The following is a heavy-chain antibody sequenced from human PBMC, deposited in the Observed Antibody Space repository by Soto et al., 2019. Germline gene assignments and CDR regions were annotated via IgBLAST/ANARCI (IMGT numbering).Heavy chain of an antibody. CDR3: ANSTNYYDSSNDY. D-gene: IGHD3-22*01. CDR1: VFTFSSYC. Sequence: PGGSLRLSCAASVFTFSSYCMHLVRQAPGKGLECVSVISYDGSNKYYADSVKGRFTISRDNYKNTLYLQMNSLRAEDTAVYYCANSTNYYDSSNDYWGQGTMVTVSS. CDR2: ISYDGSNK. V-gene: IGHV3-30*18. J-gene: IGHJ4*02.